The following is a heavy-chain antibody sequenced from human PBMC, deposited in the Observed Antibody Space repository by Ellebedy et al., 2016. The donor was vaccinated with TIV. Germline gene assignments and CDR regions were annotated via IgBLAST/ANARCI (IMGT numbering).Heavy chain of an antibody. D-gene: IGHD2-2*01. J-gene: IGHJ4*02. V-gene: IGHV3-30*18. CDR1: EFTFSSYS. CDR3: AKPSVGHCNSAICYVFDY. Sequence: PGGSLRLSCAASEFTFSSYSMHWVRQAPGKGLEWVAALSYDGSNEYYAESVKGRFTISRDSSKNTRYLQMNSLGAEDTAVYYCAKPSVGHCNSAICYVFDYWGQGTQVTVSS. CDR2: LSYDGSNE.